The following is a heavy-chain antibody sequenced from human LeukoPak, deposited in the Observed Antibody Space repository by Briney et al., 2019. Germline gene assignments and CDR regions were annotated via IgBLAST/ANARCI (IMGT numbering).Heavy chain of an antibody. J-gene: IGHJ5*02. CDR1: GYSISSGYY. Sequence: PSETLSLTCAVSGYSISSGYYWGWIRQPPGKGLEWIGSIYHSGSTYYNPSLKSRVTISVDTSKNQFSLKLSSVTAADTAVYYCARDLYIRSSGEFDPWGQGTLVTVSS. D-gene: IGHD3-3*02. V-gene: IGHV4-38-2*02. CDR2: IYHSGST. CDR3: ARDLYIRSSGEFDP.